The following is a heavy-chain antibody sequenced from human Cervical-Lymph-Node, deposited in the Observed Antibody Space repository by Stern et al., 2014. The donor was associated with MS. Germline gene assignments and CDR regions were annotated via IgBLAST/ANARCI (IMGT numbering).Heavy chain of an antibody. V-gene: IGHV3-9*01. Sequence: EVQLVESGGDLVQPGRSLRLSCAASGFTFDDYGMHWVRQAPGKGLEWDSGLSWNSGSIVYADSVNGRFTISRDNAKNSLYLQMNSLRAEDTALYYCAKDVRKYNYGNYFDLWGQGTLVTVSS. J-gene: IGHJ4*02. CDR2: LSWNSGSI. CDR1: GFTFDDYG. CDR3: AKDVRKYNYGNYFDL. D-gene: IGHD5-18*01.